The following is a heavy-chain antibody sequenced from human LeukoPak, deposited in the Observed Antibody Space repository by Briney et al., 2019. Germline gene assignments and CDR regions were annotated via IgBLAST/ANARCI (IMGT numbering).Heavy chain of an antibody. CDR1: GYTFTSYY. D-gene: IGHD5-18*01. CDR3: ARMAAMDTFDY. CDR2: MNPNSGNT. J-gene: IGHJ4*02. V-gene: IGHV1-8*02. Sequence: GASVKVSCKASGYTFTSYYMHWVRQAPGQGLEWMGWMNPNSGNTGYAQKFQGRVTMTRNTSISTAYMELSSLRSEDTAVYYCARMAAMDTFDYWGQGTLVTVSS.